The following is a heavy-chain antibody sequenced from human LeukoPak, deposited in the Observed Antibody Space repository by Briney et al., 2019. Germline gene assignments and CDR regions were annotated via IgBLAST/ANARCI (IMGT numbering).Heavy chain of an antibody. CDR3: TTLSYYYDRNY. Sequence: GGSLRLSCAASGFTFSNAWMSWVRQAPGKGLEWVGRIRSKTDGGTTDYAAPVKGRFTISRDDSKNTLYLQMNSLKTEDTAVYYCTTLSYYYDRNYWGQGTLVTVSS. CDR1: GFTFSNAW. V-gene: IGHV3-15*01. D-gene: IGHD3-22*01. CDR2: IRSKTDGGTT. J-gene: IGHJ4*02.